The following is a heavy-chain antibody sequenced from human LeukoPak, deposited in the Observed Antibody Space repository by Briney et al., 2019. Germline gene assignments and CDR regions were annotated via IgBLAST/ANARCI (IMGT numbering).Heavy chain of an antibody. J-gene: IGHJ4*02. D-gene: IGHD3-10*01. CDR2: IYYSGST. CDR1: GGSVSSGSYY. V-gene: IGHV4-61*01. Sequence: PSETLSLTCTVSGGSVSSGSYYWSWIRQPPGKGLEWIGYIYYSGSTNYNPSLKSRVTISVDTSKNQFSLKLSSVTAADTAVYYCARPRGSGSYYLYYFDYWGQGTLVTVSS. CDR3: ARPRGSGSYYLYYFDY.